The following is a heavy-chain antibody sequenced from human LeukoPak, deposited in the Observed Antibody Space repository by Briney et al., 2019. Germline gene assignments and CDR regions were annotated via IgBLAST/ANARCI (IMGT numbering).Heavy chain of an antibody. CDR2: ISAYNGNT. D-gene: IGHD1-26*01. Sequence: ASVKVSCKASGYTFTSYGISWVRQAPGQGLEWMGWISAYNGNTNYAQKLQGRVTMTTDTSTSTAYIELRSLRSDDTAVYYCARGSGHIVGATGVRAFDIWGQGTMVTVSS. J-gene: IGHJ3*02. CDR3: ARGSGHIVGATGVRAFDI. CDR1: GYTFTSYG. V-gene: IGHV1-18*01.